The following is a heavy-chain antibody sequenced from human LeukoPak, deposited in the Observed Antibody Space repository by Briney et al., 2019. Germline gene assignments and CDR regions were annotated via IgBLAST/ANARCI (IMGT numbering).Heavy chain of an antibody. CDR3: AGRPTGYSSGYIH. D-gene: IGHD5-18*01. Sequence: PGGSLRLSCVASGITFSNYAVSWVRQAPEKGLDWVSVISGSAHKIRYADSVKGRFTISRDNSENIVYLQMNHLRVEDTAVYYCAGRPTGYSSGYIHWGQGTLVTVSS. CDR2: ISGSAHKI. J-gene: IGHJ4*02. V-gene: IGHV3-23*01. CDR1: GITFSNYA.